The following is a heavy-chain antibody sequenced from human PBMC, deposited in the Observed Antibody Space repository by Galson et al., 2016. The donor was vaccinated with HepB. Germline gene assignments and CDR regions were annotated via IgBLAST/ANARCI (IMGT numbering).Heavy chain of an antibody. J-gene: IGHJ4*02. V-gene: IGHV4-31*03. CDR2: IYHSGST. D-gene: IGHD3-22*01. Sequence: TLSLTCTVSGGSISSGGYFWNWIRQHPGKGLEWIGYIYHSGSTHSNPSLKSRVTISVDTSKSQFSLKLSSVTAADTAVYYCARSAEDYHDSRGYHFDFWGQGTLVTVSS. CDR1: GGSISSGGYF. CDR3: ARSAEDYHDSRGYHFDF.